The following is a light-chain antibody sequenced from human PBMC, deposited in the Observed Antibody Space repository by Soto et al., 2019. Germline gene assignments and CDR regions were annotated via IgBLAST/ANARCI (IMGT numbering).Light chain of an antibody. CDR3: SSFTDRTTGL. J-gene: IGLJ2*01. CDR2: NVS. Sequence: QSALTQPASVSGSHGQSITISCTGTSSDVGAYNYVSWYQQHPGKAPKLIIYNVSNRPSGVSNRFSGSKSANTASLTIFGLHAEDEADYYCSSFTDRTTGLFGGGTKVTVL. V-gene: IGLV2-14*01. CDR1: SSDVGAYNY.